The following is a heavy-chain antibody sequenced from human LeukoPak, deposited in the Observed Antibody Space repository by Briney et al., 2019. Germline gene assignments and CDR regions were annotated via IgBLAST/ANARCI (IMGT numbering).Heavy chain of an antibody. CDR3: ARDRHKYNYDSGGYPPY. CDR2: ISSSSSYI. J-gene: IGHJ4*02. CDR1: GFTFSSYS. D-gene: IGHD3-22*01. Sequence: GGSLRLSCAASGFTFSSYSMNWVRQAPGKGLEWVSSISSSSSYIYYADSVKGRFTISRDNAKNSLYLQMNSLRAEDAAVYYCARDRHKYNYDSGGYPPYWGQGTLVTVSS. V-gene: IGHV3-21*01.